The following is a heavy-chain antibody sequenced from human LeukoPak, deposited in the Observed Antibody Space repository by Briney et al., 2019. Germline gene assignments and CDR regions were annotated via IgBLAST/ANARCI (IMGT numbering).Heavy chain of an antibody. Sequence: GGSLRLSCAASGFTFSSYSMNWVRQAPGKGLEWVSYISSSSSTIYNADSVKGRFAISRDNAKNSLYLQMNSLRAEDTAVYYCARDSPPDIWGQGTMVTVSS. V-gene: IGHV3-48*01. CDR3: ARDSPPDI. J-gene: IGHJ3*02. CDR1: GFTFSSYS. CDR2: ISSSSSTI.